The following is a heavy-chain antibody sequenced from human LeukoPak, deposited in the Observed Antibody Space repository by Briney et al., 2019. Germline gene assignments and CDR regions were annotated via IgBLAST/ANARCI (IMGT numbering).Heavy chain of an antibody. CDR2: IYSGGST. J-gene: IGHJ4*02. CDR3: ARGYRDSLSHFDY. Sequence: GGSLRLSCAASGFTVSSNQMSWVRQAPGKGLEWVSLIYSGGSTYYADSVKGRFTISRDNSKNTLYLQMNSPRVEDTAVYYCARGYRDSLSHFDYWGQGALVTVSS. D-gene: IGHD3-9*01. CDR1: GFTVSSNQ. V-gene: IGHV3-66*01.